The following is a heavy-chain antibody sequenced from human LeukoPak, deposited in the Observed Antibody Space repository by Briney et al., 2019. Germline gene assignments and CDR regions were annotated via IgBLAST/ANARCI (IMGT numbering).Heavy chain of an antibody. Sequence: SETLSLTCAVSGGSISSSNWWSWVRQPPGKGLEWIGEIYHSGSTNYNPSLKSRVTISVDTSKNQFSLKLSSVTAADTAVYYCARLFDSILAFDIWGQGTMVTVSS. CDR1: GGSISSSNW. V-gene: IGHV4-4*02. J-gene: IGHJ3*02. CDR2: IYHSGST. D-gene: IGHD3-22*01. CDR3: ARLFDSILAFDI.